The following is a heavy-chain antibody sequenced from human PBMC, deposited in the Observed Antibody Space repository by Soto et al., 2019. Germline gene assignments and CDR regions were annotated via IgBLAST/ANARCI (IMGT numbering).Heavy chain of an antibody. CDR3: ARGRHSREIDY. V-gene: IGHV4-39*01. CDR1: GGSISSSSYY. D-gene: IGHD6-13*01. Sequence: SETLSLTCTVSGGSISSSSYYWGWIRQPPGKGLEWIGSIYYSGNTYYNPSLKSRVTVNPDTSRNQFSLQLNSVTPDDTAVYYCARGRHSREIDYWGRGNLVTVSS. J-gene: IGHJ4*02. CDR2: IYYSGNT.